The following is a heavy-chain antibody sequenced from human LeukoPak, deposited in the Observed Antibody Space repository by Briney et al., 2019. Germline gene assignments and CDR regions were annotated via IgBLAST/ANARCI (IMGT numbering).Heavy chain of an antibody. Sequence: PSETLSLTCTVSGGSISSGSYYWSWIRQPAGKGLEWIGSIYYSGSTYYNPSLKSRVTISVDTSKNQFSLKLSSVTAADTAVYYCARRAVMDVWGKGTTVTVSS. CDR1: GGSISSGSYY. CDR2: IYYSGST. V-gene: IGHV4-39*01. J-gene: IGHJ6*03. CDR3: ARRAVMDV.